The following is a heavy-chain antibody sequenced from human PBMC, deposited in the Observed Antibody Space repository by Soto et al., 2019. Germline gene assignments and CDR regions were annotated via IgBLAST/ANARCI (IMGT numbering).Heavy chain of an antibody. Sequence: QVQLVQSGAEVKKPGSSVRVSCKASGGTFGNHAISWVRQAPGQGLEWLGGIIPVLGVGDNAQNFQGRVTITADASTSTAYLELSSLRSEDTALYYCAREAGYTYGYVFDYWGQGTLVTDSS. J-gene: IGHJ4*02. CDR2: IIPVLGVG. D-gene: IGHD5-18*01. CDR3: AREAGYTYGYVFDY. V-gene: IGHV1-69*01. CDR1: GGTFGNHA.